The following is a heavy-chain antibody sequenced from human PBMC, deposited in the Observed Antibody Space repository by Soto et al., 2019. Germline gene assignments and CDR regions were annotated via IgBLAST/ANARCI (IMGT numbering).Heavy chain of an antibody. Sequence: PSETLSLTCTVSGGSISSGDYYWSWIRQPPGKGLEWVGYIYYSGTTYYNPSLKSRVTISVDTSKNQFSLKLSSVTAADTAVYYCARDFMVRRVSVGFDYWGQGTLVTVSS. CDR3: ARDFMVRRVSVGFDY. CDR1: GGSISSGDYY. J-gene: IGHJ4*02. D-gene: IGHD3-10*01. CDR2: IYYSGTT. V-gene: IGHV4-30-4*01.